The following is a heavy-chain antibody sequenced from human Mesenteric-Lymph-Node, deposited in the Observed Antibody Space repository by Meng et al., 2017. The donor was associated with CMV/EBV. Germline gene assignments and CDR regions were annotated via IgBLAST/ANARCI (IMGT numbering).Heavy chain of an antibody. D-gene: IGHD3-16*01. CDR1: GFTFSSYG. Sequence: GSLKISCAASGFTFSSYGMSWVRQAPGKGLEWVSYISGGSTTIYYADSVKGRFTISRDNAKNSLYLQMNSLRAEDTAVYFCARDMAALGAMDVWGQGTTVTVSS. J-gene: IGHJ6*02. V-gene: IGHV3-48*04. CDR3: ARDMAALGAMDV. CDR2: ISGGSTTI.